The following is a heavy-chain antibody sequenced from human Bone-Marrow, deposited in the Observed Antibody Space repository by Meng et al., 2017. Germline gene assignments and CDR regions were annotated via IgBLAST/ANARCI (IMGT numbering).Heavy chain of an antibody. CDR2: IYYSGST. Sequence: SETLSLTCTVSGGSISSSSYYWGWIRQPPGKGLEWIGSIYYSGSTYYNPSLKSRVTISVDTSKNQFSLKLSSVTAADTAVYYCARATGSYYNPTLYFDYWGQGTTVTVSS. CDR1: GGSISSSSYY. CDR3: ARATGSYYNPTLYFDY. D-gene: IGHD3-10*01. J-gene: IGHJ4*02. V-gene: IGHV4-39*07.